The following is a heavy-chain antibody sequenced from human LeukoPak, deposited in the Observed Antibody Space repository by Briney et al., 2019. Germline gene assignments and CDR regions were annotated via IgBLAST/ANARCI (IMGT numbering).Heavy chain of an antibody. CDR1: GFTFRSYA. J-gene: IGHJ4*02. Sequence: GGSLRLSCAVSGFTFRSYAMSWVRQAPGKGLEWVSTISGGGGSTYYADSVKGRFTISRDNSKNTLYLQVNSLRAEDTAVYYCAKGGKWDVTPFDYWGQGTLVTVSS. D-gene: IGHD1-26*01. V-gene: IGHV3-23*01. CDR2: ISGGGGST. CDR3: AKGGKWDVTPFDY.